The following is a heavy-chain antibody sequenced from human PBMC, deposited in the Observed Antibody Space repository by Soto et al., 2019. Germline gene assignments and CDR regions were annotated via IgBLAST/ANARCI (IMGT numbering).Heavy chain of an antibody. V-gene: IGHV3-72*01. CDR3: ARESGLYVIVARPYAFDI. CDR1: GFTFSDHY. J-gene: IGHJ3*02. D-gene: IGHD6-6*01. Sequence: GGSLRLSCAASGFTFSDHYMDWVRQAPGKGLEWVGRTRNKANSYTTEYAASVKGRFTISRDDSKNSLYLQMNSLKTEDTAVYYCARESGLYVIVARPYAFDIWGQGTMVTVSS. CDR2: TRNKANSYTT.